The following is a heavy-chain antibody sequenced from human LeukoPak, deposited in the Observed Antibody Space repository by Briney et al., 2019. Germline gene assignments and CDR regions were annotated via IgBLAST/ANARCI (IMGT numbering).Heavy chain of an antibody. D-gene: IGHD4-17*01. V-gene: IGHV1-69*04. CDR3: ARMEKGAVTLYFDY. Sequence: SVKVSCKASGGTFSSYAISWVRQAPGQGLEWMGRIIPILGIANYAQKFQGRVTITADKSTSTAYMELSSLRSEDTAVYYCARMEKGAVTLYFDYWGQGTLVTVSS. J-gene: IGHJ4*02. CDR2: IIPILGIA. CDR1: GGTFSSYA.